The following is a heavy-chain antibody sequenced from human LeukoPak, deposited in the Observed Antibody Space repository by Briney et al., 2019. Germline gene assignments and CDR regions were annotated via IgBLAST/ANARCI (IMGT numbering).Heavy chain of an antibody. CDR2: IKQDGSEK. CDR1: GFTFSRHW. D-gene: IGHD2-8*02. V-gene: IGHV3-7*01. Sequence: GWSLRLSCATSGFTFSRHWMTWVRQAPGKGPEWVANIKQDGSEKYYVHSVRGRFTISRDNAKNALYLQMNSLRAEDTAVYYCARDGGHSTDLDYWGQGILVTVSS. CDR3: ARDGGHSTDLDY. J-gene: IGHJ4*02.